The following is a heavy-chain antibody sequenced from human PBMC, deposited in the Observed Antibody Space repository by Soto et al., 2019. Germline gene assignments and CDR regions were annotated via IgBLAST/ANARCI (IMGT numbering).Heavy chain of an antibody. D-gene: IGHD6-19*01. Sequence: SETLSLTCAVSGGSISTSNWWNWVRQPPGKGLEWIGEINYSGRTNFNPSLKSRVTISIDKSKKQVSLRRRAVTAGDTAVFYRARRPVAGPSCFHPRAQGIHLPISS. CDR3: ARRPVAGPSCFHP. V-gene: IGHV4-4*02. CDR2: INYSGRT. CDR1: GGSISTSNW. J-gene: IGHJ5*02.